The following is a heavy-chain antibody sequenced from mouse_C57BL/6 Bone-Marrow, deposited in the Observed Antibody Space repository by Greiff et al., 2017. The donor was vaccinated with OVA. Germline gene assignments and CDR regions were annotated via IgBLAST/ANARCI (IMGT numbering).Heavy chain of an antibody. V-gene: IGHV1-39*01. Sequence: EVQVVESGPELVKPGASVKISCKASGYSFTDYNMNWVKQSNGKSLEWIGVINPNYGTTSYNQKFKGKATLTVDQSSSTAYMQLNSLTSEDSAVDYCARGEDYYGRGNYWGQGTTLTVSS. CDR2: INPNYGTT. CDR3: ARGEDYYGRGNY. D-gene: IGHD1-1*01. J-gene: IGHJ2*01. CDR1: GYSFTDYN.